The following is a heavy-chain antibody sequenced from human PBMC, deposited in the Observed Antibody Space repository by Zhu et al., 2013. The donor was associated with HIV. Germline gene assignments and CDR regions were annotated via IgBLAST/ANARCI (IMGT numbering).Heavy chain of an antibody. CDR2: ISWNSGSI. CDR1: GFTFDDYA. D-gene: IGHD1-1*01. Sequence: EVQLLESGGGLVQPGRSLRLSCAASGFTFDDYAMHWVRQAPGKGLEWVSGISWNSGSIGYADSVKGRFTISRDNAKNSLYLQMNSLRAEDTAVYYCASTGVMTIAIDYWGQGTLVTVSS. V-gene: IGHV3-9*01. CDR3: ASTGVMTIAIDY. J-gene: IGHJ4*02.